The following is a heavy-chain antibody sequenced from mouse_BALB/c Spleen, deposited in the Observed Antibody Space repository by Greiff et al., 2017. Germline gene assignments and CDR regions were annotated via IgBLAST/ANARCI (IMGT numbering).Heavy chain of an antibody. CDR1: GFNIKDYY. Sequence: EVKLQESGAELVRSGASVKLSCTASGFNIKDYYMHWVKQRPEQGLEWIGWIDPENGDTEYAPKFQGKATMTADTSSNTAYLQLSSLTSEDTAVYYCNARGIYYGSMDYWGQGTSVTVSS. CDR2: IDPENGDT. V-gene: IGHV14-4*02. J-gene: IGHJ4*01. CDR3: NARGIYYGSMDY. D-gene: IGHD2-1*01.